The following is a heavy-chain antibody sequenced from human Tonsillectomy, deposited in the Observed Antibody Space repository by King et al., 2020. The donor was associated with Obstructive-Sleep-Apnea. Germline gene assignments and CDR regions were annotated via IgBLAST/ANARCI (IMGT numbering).Heavy chain of an antibody. Sequence: QLVQSGGGLVQPGRSLRLSCAASGFTFDDYAMHWVRQAPGKGLEWVSSISWNSGGIGYADSVKGRFTISRDNTKNSLYLQMNSLRTEDTALYYCAALVYCGGDCTPFDYWGQGTLVTVSS. J-gene: IGHJ4*02. D-gene: IGHD2-21*02. CDR3: AALVYCGGDCTPFDY. V-gene: IGHV3-9*01. CDR2: ISWNSGGI. CDR1: GFTFDDYA.